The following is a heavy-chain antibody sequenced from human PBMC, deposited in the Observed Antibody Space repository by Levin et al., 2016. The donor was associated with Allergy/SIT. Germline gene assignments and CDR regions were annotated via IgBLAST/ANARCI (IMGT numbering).Heavy chain of an antibody. V-gene: IGHV3-11*05. J-gene: IGHJ4*02. CDR3: ARGGDNSGRNSLFDY. CDR2: ISPSSTYT. Sequence: GGSLRLSCEVNDVTFSDNYMSWIRQAPGKGLEWISYISPSSTYTNYADSIKGRFTISRDNEKNSLHLQMNSLRAEDTAIYYCARGGDNSGRNSLFDYWGQGTRVTVVL. CDR1: DVTFSDNY. D-gene: IGHD4-23*01.